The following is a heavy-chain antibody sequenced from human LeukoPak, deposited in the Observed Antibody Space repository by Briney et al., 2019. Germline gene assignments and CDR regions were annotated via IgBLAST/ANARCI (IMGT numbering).Heavy chain of an antibody. J-gene: IGHJ4*02. V-gene: IGHV2-70*04. CDR3: ARSFGRYGSGSYYDY. Sequence: SGPALVKPXQTLTLTCTFSGFSLSTSGMRVSWIRQPPGKALEWLARIDWDDDKFYSTSLKTRLTISKDTSKNQVVLTMTNMDPVDTATYYCARSFGRYGSGSYYDYWGQGTLVTVSS. CDR2: IDWDDDK. CDR1: GFSLSTSGMR. D-gene: IGHD3-10*01.